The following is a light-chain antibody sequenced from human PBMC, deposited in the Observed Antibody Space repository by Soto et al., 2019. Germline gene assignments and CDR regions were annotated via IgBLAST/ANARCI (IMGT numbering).Light chain of an antibody. Sequence: DIQMTQSPSTLPASVGDRVTITCRASQTISTWMAWYQQKPGKAPKLLVYDASTLQSGVASNFSGSGSGKEFNFIISGLQPDDSATYYCQQYTNTNNPWMFGQGTKVDIK. CDR2: DAS. CDR3: QQYTNTNNPWM. CDR1: QTISTW. J-gene: IGKJ1*01. V-gene: IGKV1-5*01.